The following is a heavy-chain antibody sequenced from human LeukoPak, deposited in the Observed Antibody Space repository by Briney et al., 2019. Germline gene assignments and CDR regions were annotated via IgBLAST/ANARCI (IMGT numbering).Heavy chain of an antibody. CDR1: GFTFSIYA. V-gene: IGHV3-23*01. Sequence: GSLRLSWAASGFTFSIYAMTWGRQAPGKGVEWVSAITGSGDYTYYTDSVEGRVTISRDNSKNTVYLRMNSLRVEDTAVYYCAKDRRGVFDFWGQGTLVTVSS. CDR3: AKDRRGVFDF. D-gene: IGHD3-10*01. J-gene: IGHJ4*02. CDR2: ITGSGDYT.